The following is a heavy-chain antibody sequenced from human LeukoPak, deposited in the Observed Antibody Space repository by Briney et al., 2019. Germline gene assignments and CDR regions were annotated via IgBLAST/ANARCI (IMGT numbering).Heavy chain of an antibody. V-gene: IGHV3-23*01. D-gene: IGHD5-18*01. CDR1: GFIFNNYA. CDR3: AKSANTAMTYYFDY. Sequence: GRSLRLSCAGSGFIFNNYAMHWVRQPPGKGLEWVSGISWNSGSTYYADSVKGRFTISRDNSKNTLYLQMNSLRAEGTAVYYCAKSANTAMTYYFDYWGQGTLVTVSS. CDR2: ISWNSGST. J-gene: IGHJ4*02.